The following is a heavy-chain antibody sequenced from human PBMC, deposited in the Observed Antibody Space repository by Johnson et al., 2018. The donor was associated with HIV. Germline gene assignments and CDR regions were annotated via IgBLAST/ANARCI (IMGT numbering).Heavy chain of an antibody. Sequence: VQLVESGGGVVQPGGSLRLSCAASGFSFDSHAINWVRQAPGKGLEWVAVITGGGDNTYYAYSVKGRFTISRDNSKNTLYLQINSLKAEDTAVYYCATHLTDYGDTLTDDAFDIWGQGTLLTVSS. CDR1: GFSFDSHA. D-gene: IGHD4-17*01. J-gene: IGHJ3*02. CDR2: ITGGGDNT. V-gene: IGHV3-23*04. CDR3: ATHLTDYGDTLTDDAFDI.